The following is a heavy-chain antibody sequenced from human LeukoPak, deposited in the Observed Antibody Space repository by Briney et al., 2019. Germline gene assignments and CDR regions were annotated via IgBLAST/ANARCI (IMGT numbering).Heavy chain of an antibody. V-gene: IGHV4-61*05. CDR3: ARHPDYGGNFDS. J-gene: IGHJ4*02. CDR2: ISYSGST. CDR1: GGSISSNHYY. Sequence: PSETLSLTCTVSGGSISSNHYYWAWIRQPPGKGLEWIGYISYSGSTNYNPSLKSRVTISVDTSKNQFSLKLSSVTAADTAVYYCARHPDYGGNFDSWGQGTLVTVSS. D-gene: IGHD4-23*01.